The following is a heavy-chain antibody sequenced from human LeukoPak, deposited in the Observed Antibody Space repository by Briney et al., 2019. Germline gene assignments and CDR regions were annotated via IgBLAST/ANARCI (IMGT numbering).Heavy chain of an antibody. J-gene: IGHJ5*02. CDR1: GGTFSSYA. CDR3: ARRGGDKHMVGVVWLDP. CDR2: INPNSGDT. D-gene: IGHD3-10*01. V-gene: IGHV1-2*02. Sequence: ASVKVSCKASGGTFSSYAISWVRQAPGQGLEWMGWINPNSGDTNYVQRFQGRITMTRDTSISTVYMELRRLTSDDTAVYYCARRGGDKHMVGVVWLDPWGQGTQVTVSS.